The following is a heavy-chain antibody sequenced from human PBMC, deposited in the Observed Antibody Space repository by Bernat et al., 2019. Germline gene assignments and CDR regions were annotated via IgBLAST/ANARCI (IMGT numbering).Heavy chain of an antibody. J-gene: IGHJ4*02. Sequence: VQLVESGGGVVQPGRSLRLSCAASVFTFSSYAMSWVRQAPGKGLEWVSAISGSGGSTYYAEPVKGRFTISRDNSKNTLYLQMNSLRAEDTAVYYCAKNYEFWSDPVDYWGQGTLVTVSS. V-gene: IGHV3-23*04. CDR2: ISGSGGST. CDR1: VFTFSSYA. D-gene: IGHD3-3*01. CDR3: AKNYEFWSDPVDY.